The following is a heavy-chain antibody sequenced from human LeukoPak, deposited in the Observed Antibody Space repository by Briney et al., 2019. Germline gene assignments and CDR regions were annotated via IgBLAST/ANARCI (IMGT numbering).Heavy chain of an antibody. J-gene: IGHJ4*02. CDR3: ARFGDTYYDYVWGSYRSPFDH. V-gene: IGHV4-34*01. D-gene: IGHD3-16*02. CDR1: GGSFSGYY. Sequence: PSETLSLTCAVYGGSFSGYYWSWIRQPPGKGLEWIGEINHSGSTNYNPSLKSRVTMSVDTSKNQFSLKLSSVTAADTAVYYCARFGDTYYDYVWGSYRSPFDHWGQGTLVTVSS. CDR2: INHSGST.